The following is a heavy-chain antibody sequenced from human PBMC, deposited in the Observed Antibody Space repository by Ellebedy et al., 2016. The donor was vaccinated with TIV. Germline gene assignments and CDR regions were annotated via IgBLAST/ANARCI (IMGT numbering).Heavy chain of an antibody. D-gene: IGHD3-22*01. Sequence: GESLKISCVASGFTFSPYGMHWVRQAPGKGLEWVAVISHDGSKEYYADFVKGRFTVSRDNSESTLYLDMHRLRVEETAVYYCARAFYDSTGYYAPADYWGQGTPVSVTS. CDR2: ISHDGSKE. V-gene: IGHV3-30*03. CDR1: GFTFSPYG. CDR3: ARAFYDSTGYYAPADY. J-gene: IGHJ4*02.